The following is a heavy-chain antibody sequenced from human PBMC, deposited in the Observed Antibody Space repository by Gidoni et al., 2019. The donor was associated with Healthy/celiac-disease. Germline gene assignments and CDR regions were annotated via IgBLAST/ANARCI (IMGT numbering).Heavy chain of an antibody. CDR3: ARGYCSSTSCLPKTKYYYMDV. J-gene: IGHJ6*03. Sequence: QVQLQQWGAGLLKPSETLSLTCAVYGGSFSGYYWSWIRQPPGKGLEWIGEINHSGSTNYNPSLKSRVTISVDTSKNQFSLKLSSVTAADTAVYYCARGYCSSTSCLPKTKYYYMDVWGKGSTVTVSS. D-gene: IGHD2-2*01. V-gene: IGHV4-34*01. CDR1: GGSFSGYY. CDR2: INHSGST.